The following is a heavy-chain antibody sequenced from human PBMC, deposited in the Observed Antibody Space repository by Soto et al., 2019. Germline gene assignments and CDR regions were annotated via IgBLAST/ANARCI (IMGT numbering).Heavy chain of an antibody. CDR3: AKVRTYWELTLPFDY. CDR1: GFTFSSYG. CDR2: IWYDGSNK. Sequence: WGSLRISCAASGFTFSSYGMHWFRQAPGKGLEWVAVIWYDGSNKYYADSVKGRFTISRDNSKNTLYLQMNSLRAEDTAVYYCAKVRTYWELTLPFDYWGQGTLVTVSS. V-gene: IGHV3-30*02. J-gene: IGHJ4*02. D-gene: IGHD1-26*01.